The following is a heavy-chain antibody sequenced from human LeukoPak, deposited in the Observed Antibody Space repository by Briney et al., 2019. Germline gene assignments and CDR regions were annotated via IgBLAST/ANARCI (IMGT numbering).Heavy chain of an antibody. CDR2: ISSSSSYI. V-gene: IGHV3-21*01. CDR3: ARDGTWT. Sequence: PGGSLRLSCAASGFTFSSYSMNWVRQAPGKGLEWVSSISSSSSYIYYAGSVKGRFTISRDNAKNSLYLQMNSPRAEDTAVYYCARDGTWTWGQGTLVTVSS. D-gene: IGHD1-1*01. J-gene: IGHJ5*02. CDR1: GFTFSSYS.